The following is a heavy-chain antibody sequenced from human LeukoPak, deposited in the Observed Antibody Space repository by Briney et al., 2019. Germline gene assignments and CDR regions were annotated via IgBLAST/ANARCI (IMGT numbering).Heavy chain of an antibody. CDR3: ARIRGGYYSDF. D-gene: IGHD3-22*01. CDR2: INSDGSDT. Sequence: PGGSLRLSCAASGIIFSNYWMHWVRQAPGKGLVWVSRINSDGSDTTYADSVKGRFTISRDNAHNTLYLRMNSLRAEDTAVYYCARIRGGYYSDFWGQGTLVTVS. V-gene: IGHV3-74*01. J-gene: IGHJ4*02. CDR1: GIIFSNYW.